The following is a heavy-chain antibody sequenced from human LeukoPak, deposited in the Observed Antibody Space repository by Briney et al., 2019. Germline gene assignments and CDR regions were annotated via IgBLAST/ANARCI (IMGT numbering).Heavy chain of an antibody. J-gene: IGHJ4*02. CDR3: ARVGARQILEY. V-gene: IGHV3-7*01. Sequence: GGSLRLSCAASGFTFSSYAMHWVRQAPGKGLEWVANIKQDGGEKYYLDSVKGRFTVSRDNAKNSLYLQMNSLRAEDTAVYYCARVGARQILEYWGQGTLVTVSS. CDR2: IKQDGGEK. CDR1: GFTFSSYA. D-gene: IGHD4-17*01.